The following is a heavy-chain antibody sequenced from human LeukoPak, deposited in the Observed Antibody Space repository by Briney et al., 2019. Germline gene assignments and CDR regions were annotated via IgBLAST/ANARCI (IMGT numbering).Heavy chain of an antibody. J-gene: IGHJ3*02. Sequence: PGGSLRLSCAAAGFTFSSYAMSWDRQAPGKGLEWVSAISGSGGSTYYADSVKGRFTISRDNPKNTLYLQMNSLRAEDTAVYYCAKVYSSSWYSYDAFDIWGQGTMVTVSS. CDR3: AKVYSSSWYSYDAFDI. CDR1: GFTFSSYA. D-gene: IGHD6-13*01. V-gene: IGHV3-23*01. CDR2: ISGSGGST.